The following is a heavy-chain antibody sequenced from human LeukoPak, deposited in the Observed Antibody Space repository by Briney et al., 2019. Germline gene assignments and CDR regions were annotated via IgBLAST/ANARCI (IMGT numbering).Heavy chain of an antibody. CDR2: INHSGST. D-gene: IGHD3-9*01. J-gene: IGHJ4*02. V-gene: IGHV4-34*01. CDR3: ARVVDPYYDILTGYSGYFDY. Sequence: SETLSLTCAVYGGSFSGYYWSWIRQPPGKGLEWIGEINHSGSTNYNPSLKSRVTISVDTSKNQFSLKLSSVTAADTAVYYCARVVDPYYDILTGYSGYFDYWGQGTLVTVSS. CDR1: GGSFSGYY.